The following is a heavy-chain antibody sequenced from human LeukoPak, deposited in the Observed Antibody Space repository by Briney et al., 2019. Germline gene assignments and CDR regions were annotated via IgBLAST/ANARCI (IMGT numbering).Heavy chain of an antibody. D-gene: IGHD4-11*01. V-gene: IGHV3-66*02. Sequence: GGSLRLSCVASEFTVSSNYINWVRQAPGKGLEWVSFIYTSGSTYYADSVRGRFTISRDNSKNTLYLEMNSLRAEDTAVYYCARVGTTVSTNYYGMDVWGQGTTVTVSS. CDR1: EFTVSSNY. J-gene: IGHJ6*02. CDR3: ARVGTTVSTNYYGMDV. CDR2: IYTSGST.